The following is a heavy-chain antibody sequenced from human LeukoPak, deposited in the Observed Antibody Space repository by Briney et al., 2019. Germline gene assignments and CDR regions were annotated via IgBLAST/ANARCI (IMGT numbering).Heavy chain of an antibody. D-gene: IGHD3-10*01. Sequence: GGSLRLSCAASGFTFSSYAMHWVRQAPGKGLEWVAVISYDGSNKYYADSVKGRFTISGDNSKNTLYLQMNSLRAEDTAVYYCASYPKGGAIYYWGQGTLVTVSS. CDR3: ASYPKGGAIYY. CDR1: GFTFSSYA. CDR2: ISYDGSNK. V-gene: IGHV3-30-3*01. J-gene: IGHJ4*02.